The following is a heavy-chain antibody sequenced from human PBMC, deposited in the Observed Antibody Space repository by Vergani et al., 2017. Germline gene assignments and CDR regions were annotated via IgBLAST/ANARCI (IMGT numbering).Heavy chain of an antibody. CDR2: IKRKTDGGTT. CDR1: GFTFSNAW. V-gene: IGHV3-15*01. Sequence: EVQLVESGGGLVKPGGSLRLSCAASGFTFSNAWMSWVRQAPGKGLEWVGRIKRKTDGGTTDYAAPVKGRFTISRDDSKNTLHLQMNSLKTEDTAVYYCTTDRDYNWNYASLFDYWGQGTLVTVSS. CDR3: TTDRDYNWNYASLFDY. D-gene: IGHD1-7*01. J-gene: IGHJ4*02.